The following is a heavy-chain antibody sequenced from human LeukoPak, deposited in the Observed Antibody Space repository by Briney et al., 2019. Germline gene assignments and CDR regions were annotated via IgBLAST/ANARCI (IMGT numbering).Heavy chain of an antibody. D-gene: IGHD5-12*01. Sequence: GGSLRLSCAASGFTFSSYSMNWVRQAPGKGLEWVSSISSSSSYIYYADSVKGRFTISRDNAKNSLYLQMNSLRAEDTAVYYCARGRPRGYSGYDYGDAFGIWGQGTMVTVSS. CDR2: ISSSSSYI. J-gene: IGHJ3*02. CDR1: GFTFSSYS. V-gene: IGHV3-21*01. CDR3: ARGRPRGYSGYDYGDAFGI.